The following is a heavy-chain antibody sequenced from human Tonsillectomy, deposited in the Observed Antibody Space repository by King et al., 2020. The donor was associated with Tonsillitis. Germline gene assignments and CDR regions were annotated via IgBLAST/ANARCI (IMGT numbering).Heavy chain of an antibody. CDR1: GFTFSRYG. J-gene: IGHJ6*02. V-gene: IGHV3-30*03. CDR3: ARPHAESKDYYYGMDV. CDR2: TSYDGGNK. Sequence: VQLVESGGGVVQPGRSLRLSCAASGFTFSRYGMHWVRQAPGKGLEWVAVTSYDGGNKYYAGSVQGRFTISRDKSKNTLFLQINNLRPEDTAVYYCARPHAESKDYYYGMDVWGQGTPVTVSS.